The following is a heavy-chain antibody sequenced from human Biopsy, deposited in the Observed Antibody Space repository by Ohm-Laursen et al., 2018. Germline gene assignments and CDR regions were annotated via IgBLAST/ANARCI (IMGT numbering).Heavy chain of an antibody. CDR3: ARERGGYKRTDY. CDR1: GYTFTSYG. Sequence: ASVKVSCKASGYTFTSYGISWVRQAPGQGLKWMGGINTYNGNTNYAQNLQGRVTMTTDTSTSTAYMELRSLRSDDTAVYYCARERGGYKRTDYWGQGTLVTVSS. CDR2: INTYNGNT. D-gene: IGHD5-24*01. V-gene: IGHV1-18*01. J-gene: IGHJ4*02.